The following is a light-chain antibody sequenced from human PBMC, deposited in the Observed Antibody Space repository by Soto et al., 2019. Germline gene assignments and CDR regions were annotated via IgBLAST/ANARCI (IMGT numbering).Light chain of an antibody. J-gene: IGKJ1*01. CDR2: VAS. Sequence: DIEMTQSPSSLSASVGDRVTITCRASQTIDDYFNWYQQRPVKAAKLLIDVASSVHGGVPARFSGGSSATDFTLIISSLQPEDFATYYYQQSYSMPQTFGQGTNVEIK. V-gene: IGKV1-39*01. CDR3: QQSYSMPQT. CDR1: QTIDDY.